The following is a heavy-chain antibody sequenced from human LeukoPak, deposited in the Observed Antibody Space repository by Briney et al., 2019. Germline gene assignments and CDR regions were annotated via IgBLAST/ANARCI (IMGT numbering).Heavy chain of an antibody. CDR2: ISSSGSTI. Sequence: GGSLRLSCAAYGFTFSDYYMSWIRQAPGKGLEWDSYISSSGSTIYYADSVKGRITISRDNAKNTLYLEMNSLRAEDTAVYYCARIRHYSSSWSNLDYWGQGPLVTLSS. CDR1: GFTFSDYY. CDR3: ARIRHYSSSWSNLDY. V-gene: IGHV3-11*01. J-gene: IGHJ4*02. D-gene: IGHD6-13*01.